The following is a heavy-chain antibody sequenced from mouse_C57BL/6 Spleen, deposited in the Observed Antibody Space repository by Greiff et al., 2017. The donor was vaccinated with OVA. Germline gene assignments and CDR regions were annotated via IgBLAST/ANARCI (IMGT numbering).Heavy chain of an antibody. J-gene: IGHJ2*01. D-gene: IGHD3-1*01. V-gene: IGHV1-80*01. CDR3: ARGGNGPYYFDY. CDR2: IYPGDGDT. CDR1: GYAFSSYW. Sequence: QVQLKESGAELVKPGASVKISCKASGYAFSSYWMNWVKQRPGKGLEWIGQIYPGDGDTNYNGKFKGKATLTADKSSSTAYMQRSSLTSEDSAVYFCARGGNGPYYFDYWGQGTTLTVSS.